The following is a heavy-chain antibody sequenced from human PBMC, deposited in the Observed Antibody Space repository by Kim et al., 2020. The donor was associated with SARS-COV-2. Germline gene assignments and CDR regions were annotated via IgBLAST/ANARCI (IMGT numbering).Heavy chain of an antibody. V-gene: IGHV4-59*13. J-gene: IGHJ6*02. Sequence: SETLSLTCTVSGGSISNYYWTWIRQPLGKGLEWIGYIDYSGTNNYNTSLESRVTISIDTSKTQFSLKLSSVTTADTAVYYCTRLTSKRHCSGGNCYTPPYYYFGIDVWGQGTTVTVSS. CDR2: IDYSGTN. D-gene: IGHD2-15*01. CDR3: TRLTSKRHCSGGNCYTPPYYYFGIDV. CDR1: GGSISNYY.